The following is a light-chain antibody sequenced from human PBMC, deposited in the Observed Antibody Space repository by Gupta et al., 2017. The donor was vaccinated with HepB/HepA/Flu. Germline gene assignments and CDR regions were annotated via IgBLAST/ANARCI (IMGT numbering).Light chain of an antibody. CDR2: EVS. Sequence: QSALPQPASVSGSPGQSITISCTGTSSDVGSYNLVSWYQQHPGKAPKLIIFEVSKRPSGISDRFSASKSANTASLTISGLQAEDDADYYCSSYAGSTIFVVFGGGTKATVL. CDR3: SSYAGSTIFVV. J-gene: IGLJ3*02. CDR1: SSDVGSYNL. V-gene: IGLV2-23*02.